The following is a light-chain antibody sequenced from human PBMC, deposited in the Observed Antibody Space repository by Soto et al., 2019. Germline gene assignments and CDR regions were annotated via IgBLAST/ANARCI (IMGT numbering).Light chain of an antibody. CDR1: QGIGIY. J-gene: IGKJ5*01. CDR2: DAS. V-gene: IGKV1-17*03. CDR3: RHHHNFPLT. Sequence: DTQMTQSPSAMSATVGDRVTITCRASQGIGIYLTWFQQKPGKVPKRLIYDASSLQAGVPSRFSGSGSGTDFTLTISSLQPEDFATYYCRHHHNFPLTFGQGTRLEIK.